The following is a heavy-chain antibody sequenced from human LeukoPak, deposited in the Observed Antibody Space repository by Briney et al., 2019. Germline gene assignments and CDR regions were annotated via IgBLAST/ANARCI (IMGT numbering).Heavy chain of an antibody. CDR2: MSGNGFRT. D-gene: IGHD6-13*01. V-gene: IGHV3-23*01. Sequence: QPGVSLRLLCAASVHIFSRYALIWARQAPGKGLEWVSGMSGNGFRTLCADSMRRRFTIHRHNSEYTLYLHKKSVRGEDTAIYYCAKIPWYSSGWSIDYWGRGSLVTVSS. CDR3: AKIPWYSSGWSIDY. CDR1: VHIFSRYA. J-gene: IGHJ4*02.